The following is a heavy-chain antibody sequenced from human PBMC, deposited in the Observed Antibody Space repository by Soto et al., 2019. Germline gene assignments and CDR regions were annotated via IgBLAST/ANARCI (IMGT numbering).Heavy chain of an antibody. CDR1: GYSFTSYG. D-gene: IGHD4-17*01. CDR2: ISANNGNT. V-gene: IGHV1-18*01. CDR3: ARDRSAVTIDWFDP. J-gene: IGHJ5*02. Sequence: QVQLVQSGAEVKKPGASVKVSCKASGYSFTSYGISWVRQAPGQGLEWMGWISANNGNTNYAQNVQGRVTMTTDTSTSTAYMELRSLRSDDTAVYYCARDRSAVTIDWFDPWGQGTLVTVSS.